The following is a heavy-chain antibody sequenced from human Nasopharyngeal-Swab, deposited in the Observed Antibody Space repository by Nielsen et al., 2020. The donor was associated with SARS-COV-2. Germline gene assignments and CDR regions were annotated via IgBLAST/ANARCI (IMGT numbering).Heavy chain of an antibody. D-gene: IGHD3-10*01. CDR1: GFTFSAFY. CDR3: AKDSKGILWFGELDH. Sequence: GESLKISCEASGFTFSAFYLSWVRQAPGKGLEWISYISGSGGRQYYADSVKGRFTISRDNAKNSLYLQMNSLRAEDTALYYCAKDSKGILWFGELDHWGQGTLVTVSS. V-gene: IGHV3-11*01. J-gene: IGHJ4*02. CDR2: ISGSGGRQ.